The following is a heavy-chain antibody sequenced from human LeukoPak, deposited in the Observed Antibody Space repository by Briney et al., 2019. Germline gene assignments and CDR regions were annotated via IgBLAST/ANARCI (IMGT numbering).Heavy chain of an antibody. J-gene: IGHJ5*02. CDR1: GGSISGSSYY. CDR2: IYYSGST. D-gene: IGHD2-2*01. V-gene: IGHV4-39*02. CDR3: ARERVTVVPAAMFDP. Sequence: SETLSLTCTVSGGSISGSSYYWGWIRQPPGKGLEWIGSIYYSGSTYYNPSLKSRVTISVDTSKNQFSLKLSSVTAADTAVYYCARERVTVVPAAMFDPWGQGTLVTVSS.